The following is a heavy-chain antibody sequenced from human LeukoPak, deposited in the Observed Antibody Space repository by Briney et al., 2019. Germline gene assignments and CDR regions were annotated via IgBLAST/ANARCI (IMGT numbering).Heavy chain of an antibody. CDR2: ISSNGGST. CDR3: VKEIVGPWSYDAFDI. Sequence: GGSLRLSCSASGFTFSSYAMHWVRQAPGKGLEYVSAISSNGGSTYYADSVKGRFTISRDSSKNTLNLQMRSLRAEDTAVYYCVKEIVGPWSYDAFDIWGQGTMVTVSS. V-gene: IGHV3-64D*09. CDR1: GFTFSSYA. J-gene: IGHJ3*02. D-gene: IGHD1-26*01.